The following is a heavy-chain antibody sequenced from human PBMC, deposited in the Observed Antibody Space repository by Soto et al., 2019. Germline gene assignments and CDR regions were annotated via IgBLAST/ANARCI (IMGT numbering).Heavy chain of an antibody. Sequence: GASVKVSCKASGYSFTRYGISWVRQAPGQGLEWVGWISSYDGNTKYTAKFQGRVNMTIDTSTTTAYMDLRNLRSDDTAVYYCARHQTRWDSSGRVTGDDAFDIWGQGTMVTVSS. D-gene: IGHD1-26*01. J-gene: IGHJ3*02. CDR3: ARHQTRWDSSGRVTGDDAFDI. V-gene: IGHV1-18*01. CDR1: GYSFTRYG. CDR2: ISSYDGNT.